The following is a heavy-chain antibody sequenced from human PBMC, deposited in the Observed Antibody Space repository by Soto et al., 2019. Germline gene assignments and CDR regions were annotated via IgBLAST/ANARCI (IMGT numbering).Heavy chain of an antibody. D-gene: IGHD6-13*01. Sequence: GGSLRLSCAASGFTFSSYAMHWVRQAPGKGLEWVSAISGSGGSTYYADSVKGRFTISRDNSKNTLYLQMNSLRAEDTAVYYCASVIAAAVYYFDYWGQGTLVTVSS. CDR3: ASVIAAAVYYFDY. J-gene: IGHJ4*02. CDR1: GFTFSSYA. CDR2: ISGSGGST. V-gene: IGHV3-23*01.